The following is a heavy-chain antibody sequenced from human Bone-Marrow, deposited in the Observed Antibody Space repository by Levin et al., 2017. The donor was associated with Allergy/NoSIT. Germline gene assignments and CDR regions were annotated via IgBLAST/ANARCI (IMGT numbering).Heavy chain of an antibody. V-gene: IGHV1-2*02. CDR2: INPNTGAT. J-gene: IGHJ5*02. CDR3: ARVDAGPDH. D-gene: IGHD3/OR15-3a*01. CDR1: GYSFTVYY. Sequence: ASVKVSCRASGYSFTVYYIHWMRQAPGKGFEWMGWINPNTGATKYAEKFQGRVTMTRDTSVNTVYMELSSLTFDDTAVFYCARVDAGPDHWGQGTLVTVSS.